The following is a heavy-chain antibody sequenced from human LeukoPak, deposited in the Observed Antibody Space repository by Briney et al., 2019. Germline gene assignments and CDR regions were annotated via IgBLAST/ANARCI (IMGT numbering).Heavy chain of an antibody. CDR2: IYTSGST. CDR1: GGSISSYY. D-gene: IGHD2-2*01. V-gene: IGHV4-4*07. CDR3: ARVYQLLRAPYYYYMDV. J-gene: IGHJ6*03. Sequence: SETLSLTCAVSGGSISSYYWSWIRQPAGKGLEWIGRIYTSGSTNYNPSLKSRVTMSVDTSKNQFSLKLSSVTAADTAVYYCARVYQLLRAPYYYYMDVWGKGTTVTVSS.